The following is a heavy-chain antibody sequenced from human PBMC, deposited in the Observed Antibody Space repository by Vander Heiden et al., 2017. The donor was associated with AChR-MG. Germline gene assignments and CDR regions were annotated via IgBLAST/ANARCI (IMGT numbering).Heavy chain of an antibody. D-gene: IGHD3-3*01. V-gene: IGHV3-23*01. CDR2: ISDSGGST. CDR1: GFTFSNYG. CDR3: AKVYEGYFCMDI. Sequence: EVQLLESGGGLVQPGGSLRLCCAASGFTSGFTFSNYGMGWVRQAPGKGLEWVSVISDSGGSTYYTDSVKGRFTISRDNSKNTLCQQMDSLRAEDTAVYYCAKVYEGYFCMDIWGKGTTVTVSS. J-gene: IGHJ6*03.